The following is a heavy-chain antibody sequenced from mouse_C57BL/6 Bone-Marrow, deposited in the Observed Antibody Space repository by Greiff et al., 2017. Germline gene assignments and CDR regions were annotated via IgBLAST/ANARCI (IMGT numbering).Heavy chain of an antibody. Sequence: QVQLQQPGAELVRPGSSVKLSCKASGYTFTSYWMDWVKQRPGQGLEWIGNIYPSDSETHYNQKFKDKATLTVDKSSSTAYMQLSSLTAEDSAVYSCERGYYAYYFDYWGQGTTLTVSS. V-gene: IGHV1-61*01. CDR3: ERGYYAYYFDY. CDR2: IYPSDSET. J-gene: IGHJ2*01. D-gene: IGHD2-3*01. CDR1: GYTFTSYW.